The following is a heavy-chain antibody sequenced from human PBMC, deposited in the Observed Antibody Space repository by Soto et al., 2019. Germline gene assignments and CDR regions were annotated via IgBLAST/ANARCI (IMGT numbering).Heavy chain of an antibody. CDR2: LGGTGGRA. Sequence: EVQLLESGGGLVQPGGSLRLSCAASGFTFSSYAMCWVRQAPGKGLEWVSALGGTGGRAYYADSVKGRFTVSRDNSRNTLFLQMNSLRVEERAIYYCAKADRPYYEILTGPDYWGQGTLVTVSS. V-gene: IGHV3-23*01. CDR3: AKADRPYYEILTGPDY. CDR1: GFTFSSYA. J-gene: IGHJ4*02. D-gene: IGHD3-9*01.